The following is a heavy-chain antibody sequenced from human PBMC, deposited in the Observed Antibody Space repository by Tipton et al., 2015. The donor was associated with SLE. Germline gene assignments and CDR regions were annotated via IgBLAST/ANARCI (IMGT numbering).Heavy chain of an antibody. D-gene: IGHD3-3*01. Sequence: TLSLTCTVSGVSISGGNYYWSWIRQYPGKGLEWIGYISYSGSTYYNPSLKSRVTISVDTSKNQFSLKLTSVTAADTAVYYCARHGVFGVVISYYFDYWGQGTLVTVSS. CDR1: GVSISGGNYY. V-gene: IGHV4-31*03. J-gene: IGHJ4*02. CDR2: ISYSGST. CDR3: ARHGVFGVVISYYFDY.